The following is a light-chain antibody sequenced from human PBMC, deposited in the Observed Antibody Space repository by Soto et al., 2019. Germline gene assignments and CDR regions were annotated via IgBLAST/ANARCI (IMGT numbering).Light chain of an antibody. CDR2: GAS. V-gene: IGKV3-20*01. Sequence: EIVLTQSPGSLSLSPGQRATLSCRASQIVDTTFFGWYQKKPGQAPRLLIYGASKRATGLPDRFSGSGSGTDFTLIISRLEPEDFAVYYCQQYMSSVTFGQGTKVEIK. J-gene: IGKJ1*01. CDR3: QQYMSSVT. CDR1: QIVDTTF.